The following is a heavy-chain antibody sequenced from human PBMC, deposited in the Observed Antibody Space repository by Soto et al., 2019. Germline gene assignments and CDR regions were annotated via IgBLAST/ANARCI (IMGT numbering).Heavy chain of an antibody. D-gene: IGHD3-9*01. Sequence: SETLSLTCAVYGGSFSGYYWSWIRQPPGKGLEWIGEINHSGSTNYNPSLKSRVTISVDTSKNQFSLKLSSVTAADTAVYYCARGLSGYYKYYHCSYGMDVWGQATTVSVFS. J-gene: IGHJ6*02. CDR2: INHSGST. V-gene: IGHV4-34*01. CDR1: GGSFSGYY. CDR3: ARGLSGYYKYYHCSYGMDV.